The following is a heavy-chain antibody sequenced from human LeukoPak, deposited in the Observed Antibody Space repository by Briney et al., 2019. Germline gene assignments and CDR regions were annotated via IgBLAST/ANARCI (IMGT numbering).Heavy chain of an antibody. J-gene: IGHJ4*02. V-gene: IGHV5-51*01. CDR3: ARRDGYAVDY. D-gene: IGHD5-24*01. CDR1: GXSFTTYW. Sequence: GESLKISCRGSGXSFTTYWIGWVRQMPGKGLEWMGIIYPGDSDTRYTPSFQGQVTMSADKSINTAYLQWSSLKASDTAMYYCARRDGYAVDYWGQGTLVTVSS. CDR2: IYPGDSDT.